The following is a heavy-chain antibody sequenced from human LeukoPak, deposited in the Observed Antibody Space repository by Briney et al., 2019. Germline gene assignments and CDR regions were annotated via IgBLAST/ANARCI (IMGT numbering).Heavy chain of an antibody. CDR2: IVVGSGNT. V-gene: IGHV1-58*01. Sequence: SVNVSCKASGFTFTSSAVQWVRQARGQRLEWIGWIVVGSGNTNYAQKFQERVTITRDMSTSTAYMELSSLRSEDTAVYYCASEPLEMATTADWFDPWGQGTLVTVSS. D-gene: IGHD5-24*01. CDR1: GFTFTSSA. J-gene: IGHJ5*02. CDR3: ASEPLEMATTADWFDP.